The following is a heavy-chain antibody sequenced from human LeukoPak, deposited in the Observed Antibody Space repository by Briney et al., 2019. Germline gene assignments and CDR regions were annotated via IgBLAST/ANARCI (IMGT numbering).Heavy chain of an antibody. D-gene: IGHD3-22*01. J-gene: IGHJ4*02. CDR2: MNPSSGNT. CDR3: ARVGDNYDSSGYCSL. CDR1: EYTFTIYD. V-gene: IGHV1-8*01. Sequence: ASVKVSCKASEYTFTIYDIIWVRQATGQGLEWMGWMNPSSGNTDYAQKFQGRVTMTSNTSISTAYMELSSLRSDDTAMYYCARVGDNYDSSGYCSLWGQGTLVTVSS.